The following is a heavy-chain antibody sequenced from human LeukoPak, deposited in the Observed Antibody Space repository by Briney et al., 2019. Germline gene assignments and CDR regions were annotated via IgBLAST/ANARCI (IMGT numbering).Heavy chain of an antibody. CDR3: ARDREGNFDY. D-gene: IGHD1-26*01. CDR1: GFTFGSYD. J-gene: IGHJ4*02. CDR2: TTVIGNYI. Sequence: TGGSLRFSCAASGFTFGSYDMNWVRQAPGKGLEWVSSTTVIGNYIYYADSLKGRFTISRDNAKDSLYLQMNSLRAEDTAVYYCARDREGNFDYWGQGTLVTVSS. V-gene: IGHV3-21*01.